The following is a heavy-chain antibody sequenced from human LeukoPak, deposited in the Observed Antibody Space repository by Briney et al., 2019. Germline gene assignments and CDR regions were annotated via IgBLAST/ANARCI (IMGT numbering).Heavy chain of an antibody. CDR3: ARGMEYSSSYNWFDP. J-gene: IGHJ5*02. CDR1: GGSISSSNW. CDR2: IYHSGST. D-gene: IGHD6-13*01. V-gene: IGHV4-4*02. Sequence: SGTLSLTCAVSGGSISSSNWWSWVRQPPGKGLEWIGEIYHSGSTNYNPSLKSRVTISVDKSKNQFSLKLSSVTAADTAVYYCARGMEYSSSYNWFDPWGQGTLVTVSS.